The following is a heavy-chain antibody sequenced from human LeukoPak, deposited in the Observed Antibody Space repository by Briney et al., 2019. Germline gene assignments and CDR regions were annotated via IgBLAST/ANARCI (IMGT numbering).Heavy chain of an antibody. CDR2: IYSDGST. D-gene: IGHD6-19*01. CDR3: ARASDSSGSYSAGHS. V-gene: IGHV4-59*01. CDR1: GGSIANYF. J-gene: IGHJ3*02. Sequence: PSETLSLTCTVSGGSIANYFWSWIRQPPGKGLEWIGYIYSDGSTNYHPSLKSRVTISIDTPRNQFSLKLRSVTAADTAVYYCARASDSSGSYSAGHSWGQGTMVTVSS.